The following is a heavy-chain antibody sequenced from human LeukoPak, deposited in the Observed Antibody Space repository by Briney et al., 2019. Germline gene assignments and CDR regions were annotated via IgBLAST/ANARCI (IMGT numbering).Heavy chain of an antibody. D-gene: IGHD5-18*01. V-gene: IGHV3-48*03. J-gene: IGHJ3*02. Sequence: GGSLRLSCAASGFTFSSYEMNWVRQAPGKGLEWVSYIGSSTSPIYYADSVKGRFTIPRDNGKNSPYLQMNSLRVEDTAIYYCARDPGYGYSGAFDIWGQGTMVTVSS. CDR1: GFTFSSYE. CDR2: IGSSTSPI. CDR3: ARDPGYGYSGAFDI.